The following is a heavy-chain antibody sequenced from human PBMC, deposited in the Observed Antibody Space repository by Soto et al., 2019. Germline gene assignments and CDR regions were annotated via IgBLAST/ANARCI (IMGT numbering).Heavy chain of an antibody. Sequence: QLQLQESGPGLVKPSETLSLTCTVSGGSISSSSYYWGWIRQPPGKGLEWIGSIYYSGSTYYNPSLTRRVTISVDTSKNQFSLKLSSVTAADTAVYYCARHPRWRYCSSTSCYGLFFSPNWFDPWGQGTLVTVSS. CDR2: IYYSGST. V-gene: IGHV4-39*01. J-gene: IGHJ5*02. CDR1: GGSISSSSYY. D-gene: IGHD2-2*01. CDR3: ARHPRWRYCSSTSCYGLFFSPNWFDP.